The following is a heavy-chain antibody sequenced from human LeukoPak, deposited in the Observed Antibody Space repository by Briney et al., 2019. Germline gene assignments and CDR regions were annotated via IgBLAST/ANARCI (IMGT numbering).Heavy chain of an antibody. CDR2: ISSSNNYI. D-gene: IGHD2-2*01. CDR1: GFTFSTYA. J-gene: IGHJ3*02. Sequence: GGSLRLSCAASGFTFSTYAMNWVRQAPGKGLEWVSSISSSNNYIYYADSVKGRFTISRDNAKNSLYLQMNSLRAEDTAVYYCARDLYCHTTSCSGNAFDIWGQGTMVTVSS. V-gene: IGHV3-21*01. CDR3: ARDLYCHTTSCSGNAFDI.